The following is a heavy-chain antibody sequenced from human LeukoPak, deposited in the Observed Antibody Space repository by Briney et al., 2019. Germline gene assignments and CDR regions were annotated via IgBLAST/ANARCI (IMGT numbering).Heavy chain of an antibody. V-gene: IGHV3-11*03. CDR1: GFTFSDYC. CDR2: ISSSGSYT. CDR3: ARGSGYYEGVLDY. D-gene: IGHD3-22*01. Sequence: GGSLRLSCAASGFTFSDYCMSWIRQAPGKGLEWVSYISSSGSYTNYADSVKGRFTISRDNAKNSLYLQMNSLRAEDTAVYFCARGSGYYEGVLDYWGDGKLVTVSS. J-gene: IGHJ4*01.